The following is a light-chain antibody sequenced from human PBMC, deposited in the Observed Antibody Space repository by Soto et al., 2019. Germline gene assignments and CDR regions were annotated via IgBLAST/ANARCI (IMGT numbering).Light chain of an antibody. Sequence: EIVLTQSPGTLSLSPGERATLSCRASQSVGGNYLAWFQQTPGQAPRLLVYGASNRAAGIPDRFSGGGSGTDFTLTISRLEPEDFAVYYCQHYGSSPWTCGQGTEVEVK. V-gene: IGKV3-20*01. CDR3: QHYGSSPWT. CDR1: QSVGGNY. J-gene: IGKJ1*01. CDR2: GAS.